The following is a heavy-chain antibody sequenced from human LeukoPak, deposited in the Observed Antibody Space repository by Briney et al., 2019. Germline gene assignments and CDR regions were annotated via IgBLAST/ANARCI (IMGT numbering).Heavy chain of an antibody. CDR3: ARTISPGTTPRGGKSYFDY. V-gene: IGHV4-39*01. J-gene: IGHJ4*02. CDR2: IYYSGST. CDR1: GGSISSSSYY. D-gene: IGHD4-17*01. Sequence: SETLSLTCTVSGGSISSSSYYWGWIRQPPGKGLEWIGSIYYSGSTYYNPSLKSRLTISVDTSKNQFSLKLSSVTAADTAVYYCARTISPGTTPRGGKSYFDYGGQETLVTVSS.